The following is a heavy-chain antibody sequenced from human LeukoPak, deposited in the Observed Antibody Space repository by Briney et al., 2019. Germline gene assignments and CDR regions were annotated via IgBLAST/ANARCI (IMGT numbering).Heavy chain of an antibody. CDR1: GFSLSTSGMR. J-gene: IGHJ4*02. CDR2: IDWDDDK. Sequence: SGPTLVNPTQTLTLTCTFSGFSLSTSGMRVSWIRQPPGKALEWLARIDWDDDKFYSTSLKTRLTISKDTSKNQVVLTMTNMDPVDTATYYCERSPTKYCSGGSCYGAFDYWGQGTLVTVSS. V-gene: IGHV2-70*04. D-gene: IGHD2-15*01. CDR3: ERSPTKYCSGGSCYGAFDY.